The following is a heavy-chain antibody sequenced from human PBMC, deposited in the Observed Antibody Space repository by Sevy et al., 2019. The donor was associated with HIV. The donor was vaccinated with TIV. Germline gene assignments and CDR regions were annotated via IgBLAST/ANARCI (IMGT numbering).Heavy chain of an antibody. V-gene: IGHV3-49*04. D-gene: IGHD2-15*01. J-gene: IGHJ6*02. Sequence: SLRLSCTASGFTFGDYAMSWVRQAPGKGLEWVGFIRSKAYGGTTEYAASVKGRFTISRDDSKSIAYLQMNSLKTEDTAVYYCTRAKTMLQGVYYYYGMDVWGQGTTVTVSS. CDR1: GFTFGDYA. CDR2: IRSKAYGGTT. CDR3: TRAKTMLQGVYYYYGMDV.